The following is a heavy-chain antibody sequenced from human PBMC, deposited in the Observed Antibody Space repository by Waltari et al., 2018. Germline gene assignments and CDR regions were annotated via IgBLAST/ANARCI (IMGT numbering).Heavy chain of an antibody. Sequence: QVQLQESGPGLVKPSETLSLTCTVSGGSISSYYWSWIRQPAGKGLAWIGRIYTSGSTNYNPSLKSRVTMSVDTSKNQFSLKLSSVTAADTAVYYCARGSSWLIFDYWGQGTLVTVSS. CDR2: IYTSGST. CDR3: ARGSSWLIFDY. J-gene: IGHJ4*02. V-gene: IGHV4-4*07. D-gene: IGHD6-13*01. CDR1: GGSISSYY.